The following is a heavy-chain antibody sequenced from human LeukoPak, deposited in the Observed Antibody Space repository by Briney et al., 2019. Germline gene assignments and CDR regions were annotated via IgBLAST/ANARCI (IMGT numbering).Heavy chain of an antibody. J-gene: IGHJ4*02. CDR2: IKQDGSEK. CDR1: GFTFSSYW. Sequence: GGSLRLSCAASGFTFSSYWMSWVRQAPGKGLEWVANIKQDGSEKYYVDSVKGRFTISRDNAKNSLYLQMNSLRAEDTAVYYCARTEPDPSDYDFWSGYGTHFDYWGQGTLVTVSS. V-gene: IGHV3-7*01. CDR3: ARTEPDPSDYDFWSGYGTHFDY. D-gene: IGHD3-3*01.